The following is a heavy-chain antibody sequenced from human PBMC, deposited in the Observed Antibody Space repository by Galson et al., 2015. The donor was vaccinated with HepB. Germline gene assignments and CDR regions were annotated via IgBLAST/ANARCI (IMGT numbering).Heavy chain of an antibody. Sequence: SVKVSCKASGYTFINYHIYWVRQAPGQGLEWMGIINTRGGTTTYAQKFQVKITMTRDTSTSTVYMELSSLRSDDTAVYYCAREGVGSGTYRPPDFWGQGTLVTVSS. CDR2: INTRGGTT. D-gene: IGHD1-26*01. CDR3: AREGVGSGTYRPPDF. J-gene: IGHJ4*02. CDR1: GYTFINYH. V-gene: IGHV1-46*01.